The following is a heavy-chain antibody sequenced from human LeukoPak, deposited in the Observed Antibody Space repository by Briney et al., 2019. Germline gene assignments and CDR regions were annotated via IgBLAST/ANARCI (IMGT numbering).Heavy chain of an antibody. CDR3: AREGTSVVYYYYYYMDV. CDR2: INPNSGGT. Sequence: GASVKVSCKASGYTFTGYYMHRVRQAPGQGLEWMGWINPNSGGTNYAQKFQGRVTMTRDTSISTAYMELSRLRSDDTAVYYCAREGTSVVYYYYYYMDVWGKGTTVTVSS. CDR1: GYTFTGYY. J-gene: IGHJ6*03. D-gene: IGHD4-23*01. V-gene: IGHV1-2*02.